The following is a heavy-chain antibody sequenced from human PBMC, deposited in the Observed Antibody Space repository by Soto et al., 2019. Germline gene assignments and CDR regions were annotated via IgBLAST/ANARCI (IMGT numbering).Heavy chain of an antibody. V-gene: IGHV3-23*01. CDR2: ISGSGGST. D-gene: IGHD6-13*01. Sequence: GGSLRLSYAASGFTFSGYGMSWVRQAPGKGLEWVSGISGSGGSTYYADSVKGRFTISRDNPKNTLYLQMNSLRAEDTAVYYCAKEGRYSSSRGYFDYWGQGTLVTVSS. J-gene: IGHJ4*02. CDR1: GFTFSGYG. CDR3: AKEGRYSSSRGYFDY.